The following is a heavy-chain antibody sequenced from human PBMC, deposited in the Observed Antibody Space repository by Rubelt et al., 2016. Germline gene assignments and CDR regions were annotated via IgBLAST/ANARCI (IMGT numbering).Heavy chain of an antibody. CDR2: INSGSSAI. CDR3: ASDIVAATYVFDY. CDR1: GFTLSSYW. D-gene: IGHD1-26*01. Sequence: EVQLVESGGGLVQPGGSLRLSCAASGFTLSSYWMHWVRQAPGKGLEWISYINSGSSAIFYADSVKGRFAGSRDNANNSLYLQMNSLRAEDTAMYYCASDIVAATYVFDYWGQGTLVTVSS. V-gene: IGHV3-48*04. J-gene: IGHJ4*02.